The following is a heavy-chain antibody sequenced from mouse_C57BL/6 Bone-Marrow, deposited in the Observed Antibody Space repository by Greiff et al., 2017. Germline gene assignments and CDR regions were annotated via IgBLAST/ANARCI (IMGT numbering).Heavy chain of an antibody. J-gene: IGHJ3*01. CDR1: GYTFTSYW. D-gene: IGHD4-1*01. Sequence: QVQLQQSGAELVRPGTSVKLSCKASGYTFTSYWMHWVKQRPGQGLEWIGVIDPSDSYTNYNQKFKGKATLTVDTSSSTAYMQLSSLPSEDSSVYYCAREDWVWFAYWGQGTLVTVSA. CDR3: AREDWVWFAY. CDR2: IDPSDSYT. V-gene: IGHV1-59*01.